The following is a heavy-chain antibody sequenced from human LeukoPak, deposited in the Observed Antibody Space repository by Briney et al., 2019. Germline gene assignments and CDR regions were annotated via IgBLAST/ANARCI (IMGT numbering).Heavy chain of an antibody. Sequence: GASVKVSCKASGYTFTSYDINWVRQAPGQGLEWMGGIIPIFGTANYARKFQGRVTITTDESTSTAYMELSSLRSEDTAVYYCARATRTYYYGSGSYYNAANPPDYWGQGTLVTVSS. CDR3: ARATRTYYYGSGSYYNAANPPDY. CDR2: IIPIFGTA. J-gene: IGHJ4*02. V-gene: IGHV1-69*05. CDR1: GYTFTSYD. D-gene: IGHD3-10*01.